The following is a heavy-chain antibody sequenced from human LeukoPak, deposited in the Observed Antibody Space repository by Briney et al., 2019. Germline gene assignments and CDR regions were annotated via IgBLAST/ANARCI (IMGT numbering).Heavy chain of an antibody. CDR3: ARDHLERRGYGYATYNWFDP. CDR1: GGSISSYY. D-gene: IGHD5-18*01. V-gene: IGHV4-59*01. CDR2: IYYSGST. J-gene: IGHJ5*02. Sequence: SETLSLTCTVSGGSISSYYWSWIRQPPGKGLEWIGYIYYSGSTNYNPSLKSRVTISVDTSKNQFSLKLSSVTAADTAVYYCARDHLERRGYGYATYNWFDPWGQGTLVTVSS.